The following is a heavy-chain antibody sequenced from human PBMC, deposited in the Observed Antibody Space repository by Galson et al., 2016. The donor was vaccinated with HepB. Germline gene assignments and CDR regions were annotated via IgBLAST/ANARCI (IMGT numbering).Heavy chain of an antibody. J-gene: IGHJ4*02. CDR2: IPYDGHKT. CDR1: GFTFSTYG. D-gene: IGHD2-2*01. CDR3: ARDWGQDQPIDY. V-gene: IGHV3-33*05. Sequence: SLRLSCAASGFTFSTYGMHWVRQAPGKGLEWVAFIPYDGHKTNYADSVKGRFVISRDKSKTTLFLQMNSVRVEDTALYYCARDWGQDQPIDYWGQGTLVTVSS.